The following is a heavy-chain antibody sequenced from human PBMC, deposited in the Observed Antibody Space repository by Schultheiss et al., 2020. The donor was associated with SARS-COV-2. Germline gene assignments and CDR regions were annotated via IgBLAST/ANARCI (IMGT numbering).Heavy chain of an antibody. J-gene: IGHJ6*02. CDR2: INHSGTT. D-gene: IGHD2/OR15-2a*01. CDR1: AGSFSDYY. CDR3: ARGPFRLYGLDV. Sequence: SETLSLTCAVSAGSFSDYYWGWIRQPPGKGLEWIGEINHSGTTNYKPSLKSRVTISVDTSKNQFSLMLTSVTAADTAVYYCARGPFRLYGLDVWGQGTTVTVSS. V-gene: IGHV4-34*01.